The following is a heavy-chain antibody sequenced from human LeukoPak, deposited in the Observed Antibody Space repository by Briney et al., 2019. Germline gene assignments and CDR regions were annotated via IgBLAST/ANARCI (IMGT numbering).Heavy chain of an antibody. J-gene: IGHJ6*03. CDR1: DGAIAGYS. CDR3: ARTTEEYYGSGKFRKYYSYYYYMDV. D-gene: IGHD3-10*01. CDR2: IYYSGDT. V-gene: IGHV4-59*01. Sequence: KPSETLSLTCTVSDGAIAGYSWSWIRQPPGKGLEWIGYIYYSGDTNYNPSLQSRVTVSVDTSKNQFSLKLNSVTAADTAVYYCARTTEEYYGSGKFRKYYSYYYYMDVWGKGTTVTVSS.